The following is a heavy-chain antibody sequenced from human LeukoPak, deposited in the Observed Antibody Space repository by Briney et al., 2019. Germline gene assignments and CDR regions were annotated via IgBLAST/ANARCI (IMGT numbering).Heavy chain of an antibody. Sequence: ASVKVSCKASGYTFTGYYMHWVRQAPGQGLEWMGWINPNSGGTNYAQKFQGRVTMTRDTSISTAYMELSRLRSDDTAVYYCARDHTIFGVALYYYYGMDVWGQGTTVTVSS. CDR2: INPNSGGT. V-gene: IGHV1-2*02. J-gene: IGHJ6*02. D-gene: IGHD3-3*01. CDR1: GYTFTGYY. CDR3: ARDHTIFGVALYYYYGMDV.